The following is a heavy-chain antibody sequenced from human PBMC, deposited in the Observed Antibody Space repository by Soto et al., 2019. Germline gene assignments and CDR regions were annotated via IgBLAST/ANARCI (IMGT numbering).Heavy chain of an antibody. CDR2: IYYSGNT. D-gene: IGHD5-18*01. V-gene: IGHV4-31*03. Sequence: SETLSLTCTVSGDSISGADSYWSWVRQNPRKGLEWIGNIYYSGNTYYNPSLKSRLTISVDTSKNQFSLNLSSVTAADTAVYYCARDRLMATAGTARHYFGLDVWGQGTTVTVSS. CDR3: ARDRLMATAGTARHYFGLDV. CDR1: GDSISGADSY. J-gene: IGHJ6*02.